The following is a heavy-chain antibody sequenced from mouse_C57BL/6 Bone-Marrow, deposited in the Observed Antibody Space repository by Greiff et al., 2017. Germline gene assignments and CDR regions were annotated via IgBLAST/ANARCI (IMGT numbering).Heavy chain of an antibody. CDR3: AIAYSFDY. CDR1: GYTFTSYW. V-gene: IGHV1-74*01. CDR2: IHPSDSDT. J-gene: IGHJ2*01. Sequence: VQLQQPGAELVKPGASVKVSCKASGYTFTSYWMHWVKQRPGKGLEGIGRIHPSDSDTNYNQKFKGKATLTVDKSSSTAYMQLSSLTSEDSAVYYCAIAYSFDYWGQGTTLTVSS. D-gene: IGHD2-12*01.